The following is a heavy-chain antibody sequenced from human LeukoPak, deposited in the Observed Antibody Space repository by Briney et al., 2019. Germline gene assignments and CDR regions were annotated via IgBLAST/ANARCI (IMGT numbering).Heavy chain of an antibody. J-gene: IGHJ6*02. CDR2: INSDGSIT. CDR3: ARDAVDTANAV. Sequence: GGSLRLSCAASGFTFTTYWMHWVRQAPGKGLVWVSHINSDGSITSYADSVKGRLTISRDNAKNTLYLQMNSLRAEDTAVYYCARDAVDTANAVWGQGTTVTVSS. V-gene: IGHV3-74*01. CDR1: GFTFTTYW. D-gene: IGHD5-18*01.